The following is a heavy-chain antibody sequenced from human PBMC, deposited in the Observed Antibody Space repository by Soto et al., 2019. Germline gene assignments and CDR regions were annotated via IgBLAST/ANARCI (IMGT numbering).Heavy chain of an antibody. V-gene: IGHV3-33*01. Sequence: GGSLRLSCAASGFTFSSYGMHWVRQAPGKGLEWVAVIWYDGSNKYYADSVKGRFTISRDNSKNSLYLQMNSLRAEDTAVYYCARTMVRGGGAFDIWGQGTMVTVSS. D-gene: IGHD3-10*01. CDR3: ARTMVRGGGAFDI. CDR2: IWYDGSNK. J-gene: IGHJ3*02. CDR1: GFTFSSYG.